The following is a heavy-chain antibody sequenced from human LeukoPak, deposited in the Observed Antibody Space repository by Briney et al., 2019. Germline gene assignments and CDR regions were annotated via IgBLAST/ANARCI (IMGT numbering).Heavy chain of an antibody. J-gene: IGHJ4*02. CDR1: GGSFSGYY. D-gene: IGHD4-17*01. Sequence: SETLSLTCAVYGGSFSGYYWSWIRQPLGKGLEWIGEINHSGSTNYNPSLKSRVTISVDTSKNQFSLKLSSVTAADTAVYYCARAGDGEIFDYWGQGTLVTVSS. CDR3: ARAGDGEIFDY. CDR2: INHSGST. V-gene: IGHV4-34*01.